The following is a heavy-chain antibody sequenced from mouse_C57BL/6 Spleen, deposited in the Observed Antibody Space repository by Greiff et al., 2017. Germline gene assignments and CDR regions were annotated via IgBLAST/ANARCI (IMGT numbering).Heavy chain of an antibody. CDR3: ARSVDYDAWFAY. D-gene: IGHD2-4*01. J-gene: IGHJ3*01. Sequence: QVQLQQSGAELVKPGASVKISCKASGYAFSSYWMNWVKQRPGKGLEWIGQIYPGDGDTNYNGKFKGKATLTADKSSSTAYMQLSSLTSEDSAVYFCARSVDYDAWFAYWGQGTLVTVSA. CDR2: IYPGDGDT. V-gene: IGHV1-80*01. CDR1: GYAFSSYW.